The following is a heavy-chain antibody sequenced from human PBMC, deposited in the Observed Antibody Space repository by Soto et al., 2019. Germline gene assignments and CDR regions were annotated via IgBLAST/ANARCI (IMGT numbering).Heavy chain of an antibody. CDR2: IYYSGST. J-gene: IGHJ4*02. V-gene: IGHV4-30-4*01. CDR1: GGSISSGDYY. CDR3: ARAESYGYYENLFDY. D-gene: IGHD3-3*01. Sequence: SETLSLTCTVSGGSISSGDYYWSWIRQPPGKGLEWIGYIYYSGSTYYNPSLKSRVTISVDTSKNQFSLKLSSVTAADTAVYYCARAESYGYYENLFDYWGQGTLVTVPS.